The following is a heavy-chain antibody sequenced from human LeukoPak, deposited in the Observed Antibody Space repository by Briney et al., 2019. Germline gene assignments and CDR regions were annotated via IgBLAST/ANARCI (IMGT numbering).Heavy chain of an antibody. V-gene: IGHV3-74*01. D-gene: IGHD3-3*01. CDR1: GFTFRIYW. CDR2: INGDGSST. J-gene: IGHJ4*02. Sequence: GGSLRLSCAASGFTFRIYWMHWVRQAPGKGLVWVSRINGDGSSTTYADSVNGRFTISRDNAKNTVYLQMNSLRAEDTAVYYCANDRGHSFEYWGQGALVTVSS. CDR3: ANDRGHSFEY.